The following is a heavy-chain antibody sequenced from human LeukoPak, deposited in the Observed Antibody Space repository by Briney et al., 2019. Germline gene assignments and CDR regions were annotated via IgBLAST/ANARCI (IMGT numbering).Heavy chain of an antibody. CDR1: GYTFTSYG. CDR2: ISAYNGNT. J-gene: IGHJ4*02. CDR3: ARAVPYYDYVWGSHTYFDY. D-gene: IGHD3-16*01. V-gene: IGHV1-18*01. Sequence: ASVKVSCKASGYTFTSYGISWVRQAPGQGLEWMGWISAYNGNTNYAQKLQGRVTMTTDTSTSTAYMELRSLRSDDPAVYYCARAVPYYDYVWGSHTYFDYWGQGTLVTVSS.